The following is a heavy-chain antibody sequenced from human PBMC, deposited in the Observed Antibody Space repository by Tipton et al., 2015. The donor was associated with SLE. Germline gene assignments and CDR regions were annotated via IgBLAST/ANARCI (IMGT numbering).Heavy chain of an antibody. D-gene: IGHD1-1*01. CDR1: GYTFSSYD. J-gene: IGHJ4*02. CDR2: ISGDSGNT. CDR3: ARDRDGTTGGFDS. V-gene: IGHV1-18*01. Sequence: QLVQSGAEVKRPGDSVKVTCKTSGYTFSSYDISWVRQAPGQGLEWMGWISGDSGNTIYAQKLQGRITMATDSSTSTAYMALRSLKSDDTAVYYCARDRDGTTGGFDSWGQGTLVTVSS.